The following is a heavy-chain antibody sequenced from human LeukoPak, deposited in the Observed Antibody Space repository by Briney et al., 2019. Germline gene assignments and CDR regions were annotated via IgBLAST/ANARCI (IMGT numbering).Heavy chain of an antibody. Sequence: ASVKVSCKPSGYTFTSYALSWVRQAPGQGLEWMGGIIPIFGTANYAQKFQGRVTITADESTSTAYMELSSLRSEDTAVYYCARGWDHDSDGRPTAYVYWGQGTLVTVSS. V-gene: IGHV1-69*13. J-gene: IGHJ4*02. CDR3: ARGWDHDSDGRPTAYVY. CDR1: GYTFTSYA. CDR2: IIPIFGTA. D-gene: IGHD3-22*01.